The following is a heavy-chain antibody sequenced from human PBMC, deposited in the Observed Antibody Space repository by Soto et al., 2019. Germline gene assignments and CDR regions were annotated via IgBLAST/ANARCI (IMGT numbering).Heavy chain of an antibody. Sequence: ASVKVSCKASGGTFSSYTISWVRQAPGQGLEWMGRIIPILGIANYAQKFQGRVTITADKSTSTAYMELSSLRSEDTAVYYCARIYCSGGSCYYDAFAIWGQGTMVTVSS. D-gene: IGHD2-15*01. V-gene: IGHV1-69*02. CDR3: ARIYCSGGSCYYDAFAI. CDR2: IIPILGIA. CDR1: GGTFSSYT. J-gene: IGHJ3*02.